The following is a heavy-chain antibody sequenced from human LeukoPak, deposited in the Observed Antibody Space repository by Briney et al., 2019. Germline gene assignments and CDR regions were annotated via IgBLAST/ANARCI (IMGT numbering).Heavy chain of an antibody. CDR1: GFTFDNYA. CDR2: IAWNSGNT. CDR3: DMNSYGSGSSYNPWGPFDS. Sequence: GRSLRPSCAASGFTFDNYAMHWVRQAPGKGLEWVSGIAWNSGNTGFADSVKGRFTISRDNAENSLYLQMNSLTPEDTAFYAKDMNSYGSGSSYNPWGPFDSWGQGTLVTVSS. D-gene: IGHD3-10*01. V-gene: IGHV3-9*01. J-gene: IGHJ4*02.